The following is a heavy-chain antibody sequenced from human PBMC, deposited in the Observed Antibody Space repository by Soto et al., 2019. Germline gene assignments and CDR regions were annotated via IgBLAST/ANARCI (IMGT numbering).Heavy chain of an antibody. J-gene: IGHJ1*01. Sequence: EVQLVESGGGLVQPGGSLRLSCAASGFTFSLYWMGWVRQAPGKGLEWVANIQHDAAKTFYVDSVRGRFTISRHNTDNSLSLKMDSLRVEDTAIYYCARVAHTAMTWASMSDYFRHGGQGTLVTVSS. CDR3: ARVAHTAMTWASMSDYFRH. V-gene: IGHV3-7*03. CDR2: IQHDAAKT. D-gene: IGHD2-2*01. CDR1: GFTFSLYW.